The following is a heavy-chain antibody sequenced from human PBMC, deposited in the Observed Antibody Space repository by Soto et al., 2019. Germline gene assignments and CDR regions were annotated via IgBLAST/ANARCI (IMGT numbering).Heavy chain of an antibody. D-gene: IGHD6-6*01. Sequence: PSGTLSLTCTVSGGSISSYYWTWIRQPPGKGLEWIGYISYSGDTNYDPSLKSRVTMSVDTSKNHFSLKLSSVTAADTAVYYCARLGYSSSAHYLDYWGQGTLVTVSS. V-gene: IGHV4-59*01. CDR1: GGSISSYY. CDR2: ISYSGDT. CDR3: ARLGYSSSAHYLDY. J-gene: IGHJ4*02.